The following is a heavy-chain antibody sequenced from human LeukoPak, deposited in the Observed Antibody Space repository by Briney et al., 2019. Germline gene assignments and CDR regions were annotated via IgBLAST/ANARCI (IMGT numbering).Heavy chain of an antibody. CDR2: IYQGGST. Sequence: GGSLRLSCAVSTFTVASNYMSWVRQTPGKGLVWVSDIYQGGSTYYSDSVKGRFTISRDISKNTLHLQMNNLRVDDTAVYYCARDVRVYGRDGYNFYGMDVWGQGTTVTVSS. CDR3: ARDVRVYGRDGYNFYGMDV. CDR1: TFTVASNY. V-gene: IGHV3-53*01. D-gene: IGHD5-24*01. J-gene: IGHJ6*02.